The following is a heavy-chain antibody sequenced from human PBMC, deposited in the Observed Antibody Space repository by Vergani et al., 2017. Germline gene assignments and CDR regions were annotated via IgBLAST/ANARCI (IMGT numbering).Heavy chain of an antibody. V-gene: IGHV5-51*01. CDR3: ARLPGRTHDYSDVGGYMDV. Sequence: EVQLVQSGAEVKKPGESLKISCKGSGYSFTSYWIGWVRQMTGKSLEWMGLIYPGDSDTRYSPSVQGQVTSSADKSISTAYLQWSSLKASYTAMYYCARLPGRTHDYSDVGGYMDVWGKGTTVTVSS. CDR2: IYPGDSDT. CDR1: GYSFTSYW. J-gene: IGHJ6*03. D-gene: IGHD4-17*01.